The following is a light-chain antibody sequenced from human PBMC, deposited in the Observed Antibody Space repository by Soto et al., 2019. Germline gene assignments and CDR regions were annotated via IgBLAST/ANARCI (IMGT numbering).Light chain of an antibody. V-gene: IGKV3-20*01. J-gene: IGKJ3*01. CDR1: QSVSNNY. Sequence: ERVLTQSPGTLSLSHGERATLSCRSSQSVSNNYLAWYQQKPGQAPRLLIFGTSNRATGIPDRFSGSGSGTDFTLTISRVEPEDFAVYYCQQYGSSPLFGPGTKVDIK. CDR3: QQYGSSPL. CDR2: GTS.